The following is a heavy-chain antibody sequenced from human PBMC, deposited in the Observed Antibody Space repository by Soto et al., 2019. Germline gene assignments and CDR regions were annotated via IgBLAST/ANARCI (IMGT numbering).Heavy chain of an antibody. V-gene: IGHV4-59*01. Sequence: SETLSLTCTVSGGSISSYYWSWIRQPPGKGLEWIGYIYYSGSTNYNPSLKSRVTISVDTSKNQFSLKLSSVTAADTAVYYCARDPGSYYGEAYYYYGMDVWGQGTTVTVSS. J-gene: IGHJ6*02. CDR1: GGSISSYY. CDR3: ARDPGSYYGEAYYYYGMDV. D-gene: IGHD1-26*01. CDR2: IYYSGST.